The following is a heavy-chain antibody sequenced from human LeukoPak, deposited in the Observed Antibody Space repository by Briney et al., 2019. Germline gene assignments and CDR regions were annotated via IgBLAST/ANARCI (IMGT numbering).Heavy chain of an antibody. J-gene: IGHJ4*02. CDR2: IETAGNT. V-gene: IGHV3-13*01. CDR1: GFTFSSHD. Sequence: PGGSLRLSCAASGFTFSSHDMHWVRQPTGKGLEWVSVIETAGNTYYADSVKGRFTISRENAMNSLLLQMDNLRAEDTAVYYCARSKSYSSGWAGFVWWGQGTLVTVSS. D-gene: IGHD6-19*01. CDR3: ARSKSYSSGWAGFVW.